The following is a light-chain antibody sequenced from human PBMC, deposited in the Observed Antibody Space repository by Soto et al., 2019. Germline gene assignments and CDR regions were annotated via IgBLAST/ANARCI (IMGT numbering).Light chain of an antibody. CDR1: QSVSSSY. Sequence: EIVLTQSPGTLSLSPGERATLSCRASQSVSSSYLTWYQQKPGQAPRLLLYAASSRDTGIPDRFSGSGSGTDFALPISRLEQEDFSVYSCQQYCSSLSYTFGQGTKLEIK. CDR3: QQYCSSLSYT. CDR2: AAS. V-gene: IGKV3-20*01. J-gene: IGKJ2*01.